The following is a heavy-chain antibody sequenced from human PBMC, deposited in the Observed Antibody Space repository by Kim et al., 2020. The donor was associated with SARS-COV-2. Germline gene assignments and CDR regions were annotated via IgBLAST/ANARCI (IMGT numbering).Heavy chain of an antibody. CDR3: ARDRSDFWSGYYET. CDR2: INHSGST. V-gene: IGHV4-34*01. CDR1: GGSFSGYY. Sequence: SETLSLTCAVYGGSFSGYYWSWIRQPPGKGLEWIGEINHSGSTNYNPSLKSRVTISVDTSKNQFSLKLSSVTAADTAVYYCARDRSDFWSGYYETWGQGTLVTVSS. J-gene: IGHJ4*02. D-gene: IGHD3-3*01.